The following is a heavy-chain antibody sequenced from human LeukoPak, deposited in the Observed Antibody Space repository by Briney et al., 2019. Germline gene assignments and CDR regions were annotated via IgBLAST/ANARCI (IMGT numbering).Heavy chain of an antibody. CDR2: IYSGGST. D-gene: IGHD5-18*01. J-gene: IGHJ4*02. CDR1: GFTVSSNY. Sequence: GGSLRLSCAASGFTVSSNYMSWVRQAPGKGLEWVSVIYSGGSTYYADSVKGRFTNYRHKSKNTLYLQMNSPRAEDTAVYYCARGYSYGQDWGQGTLVTVSS. CDR3: ARGYSYGQD. V-gene: IGHV3-53*04.